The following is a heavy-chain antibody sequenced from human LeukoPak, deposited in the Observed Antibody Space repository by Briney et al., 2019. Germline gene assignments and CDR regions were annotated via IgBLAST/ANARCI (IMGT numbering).Heavy chain of an antibody. CDR1: GFTFSNYW. CDR2: INPDGSST. CDR3: AKTKSPTWAFDI. J-gene: IGHJ3*02. Sequence: GGSLRLSCAASGFTFSNYWMHWVRQAPGKGLVWVSRINPDGSSTSYADAVKGRFTISRDNAKNTLYLQMNSLRAEDTAVYYCAKTKSPTWAFDIWGQGTMVTVSS. V-gene: IGHV3-74*01.